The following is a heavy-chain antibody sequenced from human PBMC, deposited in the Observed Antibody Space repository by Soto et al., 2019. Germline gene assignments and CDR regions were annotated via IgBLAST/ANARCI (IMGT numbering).Heavy chain of an antibody. Sequence: GSCRSWCTASGFTFRNAWMSWVRQAPGKGLELVGRIKSKTDGETTDYAAPVKVRVNIPIYASKNKMYLQMNRMRTEYKAVYYCTTPHSPDMYYYDRRGSYYRGQGT. CDR2: IKSKTDGETT. CDR1: GFTFRNAW. V-gene: IGHV3-15*01. J-gene: IGHJ4*02. D-gene: IGHD3-22*01. CDR3: TTPHSPDMYYYDRRGSYY.